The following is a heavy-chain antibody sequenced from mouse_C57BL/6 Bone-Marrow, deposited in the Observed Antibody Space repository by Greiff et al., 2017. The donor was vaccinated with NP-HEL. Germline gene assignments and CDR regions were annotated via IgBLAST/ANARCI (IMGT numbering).Heavy chain of an antibody. Sequence: EVHLVESGGDLVKPGGSLKLSCAASGFTFSSYGMSWVRQTPDKRLEWVATISSGGSYTYYPDSVKGRFTISRDNAKNTLYLQMSSLKSEDTAMYYGARQPVPRQLRLPSLDYWGQGTSVTVSS. CDR3: ARQPVPRQLRLPSLDY. CDR1: GFTFSSYG. V-gene: IGHV5-6*01. D-gene: IGHD3-2*02. J-gene: IGHJ4*01. CDR2: ISSGGSYT.